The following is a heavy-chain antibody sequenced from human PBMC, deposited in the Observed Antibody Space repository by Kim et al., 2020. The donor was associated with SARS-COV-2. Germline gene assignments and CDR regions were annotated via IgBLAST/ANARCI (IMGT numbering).Heavy chain of an antibody. CDR2: INTNTGNP. CDR3: ARGYTKEVVAATSFHY. CDR1: GYTFTSYA. J-gene: IGHJ4*02. D-gene: IGHD2-15*01. V-gene: IGHV7-4-1*02. Sequence: ASVKVSCKASGYTFTSYAMNWVRQAPGQGLEWMGWINTNTGNPTYAQDFTGRFVFSLDTSVSTAYLQISSLQAEDTAVYYCARGYTKEVVAATSFHYWGQGTLVTVSS.